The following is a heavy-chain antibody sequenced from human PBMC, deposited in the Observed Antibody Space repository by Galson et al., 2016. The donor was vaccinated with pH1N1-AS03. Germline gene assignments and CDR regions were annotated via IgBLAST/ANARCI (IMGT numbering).Heavy chain of an antibody. D-gene: IGHD1-26*01. Sequence: SLRLSCAASGFTFSDYAMGWVRQAPGKGLEWLAEISGTGGSPFYADSVKGRVTISRDNSKNTVYLQMTSLRAEDTAVYYCATNALKVGVDYWGQGTLVTVSS. CDR2: ISGTGGSP. V-gene: IGHV3-23*01. CDR3: ATNALKVGVDY. J-gene: IGHJ4*02. CDR1: GFTFSDYA.